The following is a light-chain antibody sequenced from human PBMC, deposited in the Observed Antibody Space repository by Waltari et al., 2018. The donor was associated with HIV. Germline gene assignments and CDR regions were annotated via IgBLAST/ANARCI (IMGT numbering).Light chain of an antibody. CDR1: HSVLYNSNNKSY. J-gene: IGKJ2*01. V-gene: IGKV4-1*01. CDR2: WAS. CDR3: QQYYSTPYT. Sequence: DIVMTTYPEALPASLGGGATTNCNYTHSVLYNSNNKSYLTWYQQKPGQPPKLLIYWASTRESGVPDRFSGSGSGTEFTLTISSLQAEDVAVYYCQQYYSTPYTFGQGTKLEIK.